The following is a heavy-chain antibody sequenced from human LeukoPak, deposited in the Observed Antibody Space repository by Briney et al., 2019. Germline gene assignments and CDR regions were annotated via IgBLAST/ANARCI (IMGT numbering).Heavy chain of an antibody. V-gene: IGHV3-23*01. CDR3: ARLPLGAFGEVLNFDS. Sequence: GGSLRLSCAASGFTFSSYAMSWVRQAPGEGLEWVSGVIGSGGSTYYADSVKGRFTISRDNSKNTLYLQMNSLRADDTAVYYCARLPLGAFGEVLNFDSWGQGILVIVSS. J-gene: IGHJ4*02. CDR1: GFTFSSYA. D-gene: IGHD3-16*01. CDR2: VIGSGGST.